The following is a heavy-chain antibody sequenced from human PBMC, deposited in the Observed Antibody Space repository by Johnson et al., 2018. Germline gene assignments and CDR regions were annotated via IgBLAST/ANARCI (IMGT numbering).Heavy chain of an antibody. CDR2: IKSKAHGGTA. CDR3: ATGPRQAFDF. J-gene: IGHJ3*01. Sequence: VQLVESGGALVKPGGSLRLSCAASGFSHLWMNWVRQAPGKGLEWVGVIKSKAHGGTADYAAPVKGRFTISRDDSENTVFLQLNSLKIEDTAMYFCATGPRQAFDFWGQGTMVTVSS. CDR1: GFSHLW. V-gene: IGHV3-15*07.